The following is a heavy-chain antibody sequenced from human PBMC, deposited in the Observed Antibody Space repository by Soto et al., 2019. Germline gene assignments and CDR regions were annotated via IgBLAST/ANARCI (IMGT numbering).Heavy chain of an antibody. V-gene: IGHV3-23*01. CDR2: ISGSGGNT. CDR3: AKDRGGSGWSTLDH. D-gene: IGHD6-19*01. Sequence: EVQLLESGGSLVHPGGSLRLSCAASGFSFSYFAMSWVRQAPGKGLEWVAAISGSGGNTYYADYVKGRFTISRDNSKNTLFLQMNSLRDEDKAVYYCAKDRGGSGWSTLDHWGQGTLVTVSS. J-gene: IGHJ4*02. CDR1: GFSFSYFA.